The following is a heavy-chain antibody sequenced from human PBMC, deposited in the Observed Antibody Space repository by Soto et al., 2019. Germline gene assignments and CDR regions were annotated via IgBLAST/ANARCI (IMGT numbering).Heavy chain of an antibody. CDR2: INHSGST. D-gene: IGHD6-19*01. V-gene: IGHV4-34*01. Sequence: QVQLQQWGAGLLKPSETLSLTCAVYGGSFSGYYWSWIRQPPGKGLEWIGEINHSGSTNYNPSLKSRVTISVDTSKTQFSLKLSSVTAADTAVYYCARGRREWLVRFWFDPWGQGTLVTVSS. J-gene: IGHJ5*02. CDR1: GGSFSGYY. CDR3: ARGRREWLVRFWFDP.